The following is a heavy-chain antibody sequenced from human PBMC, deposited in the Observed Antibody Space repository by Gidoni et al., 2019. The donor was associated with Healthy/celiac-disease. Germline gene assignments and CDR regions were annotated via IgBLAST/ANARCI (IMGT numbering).Heavy chain of an antibody. CDR1: GYTFTGYY. CDR2: SNPNSGGT. J-gene: IGHJ4*02. Sequence: QVQLVQSGAEVKKPGASVKVSCKAAGYTFTGYYMHWVRQAPGQGLEWMGRSNPNSGGTNYAQTFQGRVTMTRDTSISTAYMELSRLRPDDTAVYYCARAHYDILTGFLGWGQGTLVTVSS. CDR3: ARAHYDILTGFLG. D-gene: IGHD3-9*01. V-gene: IGHV1-2*06.